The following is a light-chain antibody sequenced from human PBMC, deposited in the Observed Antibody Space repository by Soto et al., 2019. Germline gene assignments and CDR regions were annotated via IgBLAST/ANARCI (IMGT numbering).Light chain of an antibody. CDR3: QQRSNWPPT. V-gene: IGKV3-11*01. CDR1: QSVSSY. J-gene: IGKJ2*01. Sequence: EIVLTQSPATLSLSPGERATLSCRASQSVSSYLAWCQQKPGQAPRLLIYDASNRATGIPARFSGSWSGTDFTLTISSLEPEDFAVYYCQQRSNWPPTFGQGTKLEIK. CDR2: DAS.